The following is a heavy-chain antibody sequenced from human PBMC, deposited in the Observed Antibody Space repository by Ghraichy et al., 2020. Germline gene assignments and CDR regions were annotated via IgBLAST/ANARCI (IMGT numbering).Heavy chain of an antibody. Sequence: SETLSLTCTVSGGSISSYYWSWIRQPPGKGLEWIGYIYYSGSTNYNPSLKSRVTISVDTSKNQFSLKLSSVTAADTAVYYCARVYSSSSPRRDYYYYGMDVWGQGTTVTVSS. V-gene: IGHV4-59*01. CDR2: IYYSGST. J-gene: IGHJ6*02. D-gene: IGHD6-6*01. CDR3: ARVYSSSSPRRDYYYYGMDV. CDR1: GGSISSYY.